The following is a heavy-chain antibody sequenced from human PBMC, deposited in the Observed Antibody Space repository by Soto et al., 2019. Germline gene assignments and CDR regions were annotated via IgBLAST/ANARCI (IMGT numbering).Heavy chain of an antibody. D-gene: IGHD1-1*01. Sequence: QLQLQESGSGLVKPSQTLSLTCAVSGGSISSGGYSWSWIRQPPGKGLEWIGYIYHSGSTYYNPSLKSRVTISVDRSKNQCSLKLSSVTAADTAVYYCARGGSLNYYYSGMDVWGQGTTVTVSS. CDR1: GGSISSGGYS. V-gene: IGHV4-30-2*01. CDR3: ARGGSLNYYYSGMDV. CDR2: IYHSGST. J-gene: IGHJ6*02.